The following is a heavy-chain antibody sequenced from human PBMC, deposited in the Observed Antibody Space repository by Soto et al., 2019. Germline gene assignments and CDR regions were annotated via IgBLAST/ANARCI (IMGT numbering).Heavy chain of an antibody. CDR2: INHSGST. Sequence: QVQLQQWGAGLLKPSETLSLTCAVYGGSFSGYYWSWIRQPPGKGLEWIGEINHSGSTNYNPSLKSRVTISVDTSKNQFSLKLSSVTAADTAVYYCARGRLPVDTAMVNTFFDYWGQGTPVTVSS. J-gene: IGHJ4*02. CDR1: GGSFSGYY. D-gene: IGHD5-18*01. V-gene: IGHV4-34*01. CDR3: ARGRLPVDTAMVNTFFDY.